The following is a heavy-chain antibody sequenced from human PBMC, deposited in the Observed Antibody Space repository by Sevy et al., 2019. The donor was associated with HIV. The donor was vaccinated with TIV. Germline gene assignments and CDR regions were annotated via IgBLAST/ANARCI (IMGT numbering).Heavy chain of an antibody. V-gene: IGHV1-69*01. CDR3: ARAGYDYSNYRRPFHYYGMYV. J-gene: IGHJ6*02. Sequence: KISCKAPGGTFSSYAISWVRQAPGQGLEWMGGIIPIFGTANYAQKFQGRVTITADESTSTAYMDLSSLRSEDTALYYCARAGYDYSNYRRPFHYYGMYVWGQGTTVTVS. D-gene: IGHD4-4*01. CDR1: GGTFSSYA. CDR2: IIPIFGTA.